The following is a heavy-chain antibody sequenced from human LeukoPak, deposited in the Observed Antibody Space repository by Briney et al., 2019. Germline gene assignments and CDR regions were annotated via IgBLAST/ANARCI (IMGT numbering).Heavy chain of an antibody. Sequence: GGSLRLSCAASGFTFSSYAMSWVRQAPGKGLEWVSAISGSGGSTYYADSVKGRFTISRDNSKNTLYLQMNSLRAEDTAVYYCANSRYYDFWSGYCDFDYWGQGTLVTVSS. V-gene: IGHV3-23*01. CDR1: GFTFSSYA. CDR2: ISGSGGST. D-gene: IGHD3-3*01. CDR3: ANSRYYDFWSGYCDFDY. J-gene: IGHJ4*02.